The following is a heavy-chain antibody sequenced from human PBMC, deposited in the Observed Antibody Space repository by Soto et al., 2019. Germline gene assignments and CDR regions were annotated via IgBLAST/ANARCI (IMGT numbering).Heavy chain of an antibody. Sequence: EVQLVESGGGLVKPGGSLRLSCAASGFTFSNAWMSWVRQAPGKGLEWVGRIKSKTDGGTTDYAAPGKGRFTISRDDSNNTLYLQMNRLKAEDTVVYYCTTGRDEFWSGYPHFDYWGQGTLVNVSS. CDR3: TTGRDEFWSGYPHFDY. D-gene: IGHD3-3*01. V-gene: IGHV3-15*01. CDR1: GFTFSNAW. J-gene: IGHJ4*02. CDR2: IKSKTDGGTT.